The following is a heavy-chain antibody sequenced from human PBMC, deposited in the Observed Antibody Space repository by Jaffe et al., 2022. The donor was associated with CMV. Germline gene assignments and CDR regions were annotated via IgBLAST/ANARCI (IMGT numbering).Heavy chain of an antibody. D-gene: IGHD3-10*01. CDR1: GGSIGAYY. Sequence: QVQLQESGPGLMRPSETLSLTCTISGGSIGAYYWTWIRQPPGKGLEWIGNILQSGTTSYNPSLKSRLTISLDMSQKQFSLKLTSVTTADTAVYFCARTGSLLPFRGSGTWWFDPWGQGMAVTVSS. CDR3: ARTGSLLPFRGSGTWWFDP. J-gene: IGHJ5*02. V-gene: IGHV4-59*01. CDR2: ILQSGTT.